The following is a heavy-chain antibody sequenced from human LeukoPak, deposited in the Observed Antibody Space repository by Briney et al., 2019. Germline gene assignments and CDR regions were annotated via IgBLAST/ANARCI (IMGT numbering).Heavy chain of an antibody. J-gene: IGHJ5*02. Sequence: GGSLRLPCTASGFTFGDYAKSWFRQAPGKGREWVGFIRSKAYGGTTEYAASVKGRFTISREDSKSIAYLQMNSLKTEDTAVYYCTRDGPSGYIAVIRFDPWGQGTLVTVSS. CDR1: GFTFGDYA. V-gene: IGHV3-49*03. D-gene: IGHD6-19*01. CDR3: TRDGPSGYIAVIRFDP. CDR2: IRSKAYGGTT.